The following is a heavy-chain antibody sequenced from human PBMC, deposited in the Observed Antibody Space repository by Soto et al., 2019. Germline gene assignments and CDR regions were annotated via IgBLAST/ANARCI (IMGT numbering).Heavy chain of an antibody. CDR1: GFSFSSYG. D-gene: IGHD3-16*02. CDR2: IWHDGSNK. V-gene: IGHV3-33*01. J-gene: IGHJ4*02. Sequence: QVQLVESGGGVVQTGRYLRLSCAASGFSFSSYGMHWVRQAPGKGLEWVAVIWHDGSNKYYVDSVKGRFTISRDNSKNTLYMQMKSLRAEDTAVYHCARDGEDYVRGTYRYFDFWGQGILVAVSS. CDR3: ARDGEDYVRGTYRYFDF.